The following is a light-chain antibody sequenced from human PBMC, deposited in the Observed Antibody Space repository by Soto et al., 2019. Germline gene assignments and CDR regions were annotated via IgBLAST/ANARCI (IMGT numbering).Light chain of an antibody. Sequence: DIQMTQSPSSLSASVGDRVTITCRASQSISIYLNWYQQKPGKAPKLLIYAASSLQSGVPSRFSGSGSETDFTLTISSLQPEDFATYYCQQSYSTLWTFGQGTKVEIK. J-gene: IGKJ1*01. V-gene: IGKV1-39*01. CDR1: QSISIY. CDR3: QQSYSTLWT. CDR2: AAS.